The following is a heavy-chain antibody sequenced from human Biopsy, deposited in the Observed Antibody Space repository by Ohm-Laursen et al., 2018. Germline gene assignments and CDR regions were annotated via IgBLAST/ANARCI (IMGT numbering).Heavy chain of an antibody. V-gene: IGHV1-69*06. CDR2: NIPILGTG. J-gene: IGHJ1*01. D-gene: IGHD3-9*01. Sequence: SSVKVSCKAPGGTFSNYGVNWARQAPGQGLEWLGGNIPILGTGNYAQKFQDRVTVAADTSTSTATMELGSLRSDDTAVYYCATKLTGYFHHWGQGTLVIVSS. CDR1: GGTFSNYG. CDR3: ATKLTGYFHH.